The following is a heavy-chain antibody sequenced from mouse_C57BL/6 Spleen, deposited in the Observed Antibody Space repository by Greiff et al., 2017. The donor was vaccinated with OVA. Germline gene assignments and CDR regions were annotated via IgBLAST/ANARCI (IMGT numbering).Heavy chain of an antibody. J-gene: IGHJ2*01. V-gene: IGHV2-2*01. CDR2: IWSGGST. CDR1: GFSFPIYC. Sequence: VQLVQSGPGLVPPSQTLSISCPVSGFSFPIYCVPFVRHSPGTGLAWLGVIWSGGSTDYNAAFISRLSISKDNSKSQVFFKMNSLQADDTAIYYCASWDFDYWGQGTTLTVSS. D-gene: IGHD4-1*01. CDR3: ASWDFDY.